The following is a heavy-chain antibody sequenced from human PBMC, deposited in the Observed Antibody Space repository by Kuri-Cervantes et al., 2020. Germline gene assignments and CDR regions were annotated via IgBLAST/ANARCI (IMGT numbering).Heavy chain of an antibody. D-gene: IGHD6-13*01. CDR2: ISGSGGST. CDR3: AKDLRYSSSLER. V-gene: IGHV3-23*01. Sequence: LSLTCAASGFTFSSYGMHWVRQAPGKGLEWVSAISGSGGSTYYADSVKGRFTISRDNSKNTLYLQMNSLRAEDTAVYYCAKDLRYSSSLERWGQGTLVTVSS. J-gene: IGHJ4*02. CDR1: GFTFSSYG.